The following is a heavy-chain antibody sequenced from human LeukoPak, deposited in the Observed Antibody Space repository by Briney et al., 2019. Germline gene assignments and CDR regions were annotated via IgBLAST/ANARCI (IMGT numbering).Heavy chain of an antibody. D-gene: IGHD2/OR15-2a*01. V-gene: IGHV1-2*02. Sequence: GASVKVSCKASGYTFTGYYMHCVRQAPGQGLEWMGWINPNSGGTNYAQKFQGRVTMTRDTSISTAYMELSRLRSDDTAVYYCARDLSPVEAWGYYWGQGTLVTVSS. CDR1: GYTFTGYY. CDR3: ARDLSPVEAWGYY. J-gene: IGHJ4*02. CDR2: INPNSGGT.